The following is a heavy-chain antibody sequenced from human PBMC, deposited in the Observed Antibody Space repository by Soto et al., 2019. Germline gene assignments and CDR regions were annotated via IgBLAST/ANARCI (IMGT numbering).Heavy chain of an antibody. V-gene: IGHV4-31*03. CDR1: GGSISSAAYY. Sequence: QVQLQESGPGLVKPSQTLSLSSTVSGGSISSAAYYWSWIRQHPGKGLEWIGYISHSGSTSYTPSLKSRVIISADTSKNQFSLNLTSVTAADTAVYFCAREYTYGSNFFDCWGQGALVTVSS. J-gene: IGHJ4*02. CDR3: AREYTYGSNFFDC. CDR2: ISHSGST. D-gene: IGHD5-18*01.